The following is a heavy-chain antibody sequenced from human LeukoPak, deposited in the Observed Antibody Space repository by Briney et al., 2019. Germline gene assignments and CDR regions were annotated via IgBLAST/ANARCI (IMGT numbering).Heavy chain of an antibody. CDR1: GYTFNNYY. CDR3: ATGPITPFGY. V-gene: IGHV1-69-2*01. J-gene: IGHJ4*02. Sequence: ATVKVSCKASGYTFNNYYIHWVQQAPGKGLEWMGRVDPEDGETKYAEKFHGRVTITADTSTDTAYMELSSLRYEDTAVYYCATGPITPFGYWGQGTLVTVTS. D-gene: IGHD3-16*01. CDR2: VDPEDGET.